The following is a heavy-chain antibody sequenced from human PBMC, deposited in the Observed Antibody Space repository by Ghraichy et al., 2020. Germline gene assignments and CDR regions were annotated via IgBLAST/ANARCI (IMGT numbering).Heavy chain of an antibody. J-gene: IGHJ5*02. CDR1: GYTFTSYY. CDR3: ARGGTANSDWGRWFDP. V-gene: IGHV1-46*01. D-gene: IGHD7-27*01. CDR2: INSSGGGT. Sequence: ASVKVSCKASGYTFTSYYIHWVRQAPGQGLEWMGIINSSGGGTSYAQKFQGRVTMTRDTSTSTVYMELSSLTSEDTAVYFCARGGTANSDWGRWFDPWGQGTLVTVSS.